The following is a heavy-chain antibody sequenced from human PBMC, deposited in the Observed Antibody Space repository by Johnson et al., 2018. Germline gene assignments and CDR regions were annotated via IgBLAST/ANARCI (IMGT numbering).Heavy chain of an antibody. J-gene: IGHJ6*04. Sequence: VQLVQSGGGSVQPGGSLRLACAASGFTFRSYDMHWVRQATGTGLEWVSAIRTACVTSYPGPVKGRFTISMENAKNSLYLQMASLRVGDTAVYYCARDCSGGSCCGMDGWGKGTTVTVSS. CDR3: ARDCSGGSCCGMDG. V-gene: IGHV3-13*01. CDR2: IRTACVT. D-gene: IGHD2-15*01. CDR1: GFTFRSYD.